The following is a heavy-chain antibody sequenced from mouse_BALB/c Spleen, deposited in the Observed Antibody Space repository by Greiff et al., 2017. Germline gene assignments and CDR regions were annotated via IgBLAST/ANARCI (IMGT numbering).Heavy chain of an antibody. V-gene: IGHV2-4-1*01. J-gene: IGHJ3*01. CDR2: IWSGGST. Sequence: QVQLQQSGPGLVQPSQSLSITCTVSGFSLTSYGVHWVRQSPGKGLEWLGVIWSGGSTDYNAAFISRLSISKDNSKCQVFFKMNSLQADDTAIYYCANNQFAYWGQGTLVTVSA. CDR1: GFSLTSYG. CDR3: ANNQFAY.